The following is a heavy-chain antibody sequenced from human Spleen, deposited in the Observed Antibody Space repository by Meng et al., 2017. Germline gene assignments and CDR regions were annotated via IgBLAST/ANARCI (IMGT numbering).Heavy chain of an antibody. V-gene: IGHV3-30*03. CDR1: GVTLRNHG. J-gene: IGHJ5*02. Sequence: QVQMVESGGGVVQPGRSLGLSCAASGVTLRNHGMHWVRQAPGKGLEWVAVISYDGNYKYYADSVRGRFTISRDDSKSMVFLQMNSLRAEDTAVYYCARDFGGWYDVWGQGTLVTVSS. D-gene: IGHD3-3*01. CDR2: ISYDGNYK. CDR3: ARDFGGWYDV.